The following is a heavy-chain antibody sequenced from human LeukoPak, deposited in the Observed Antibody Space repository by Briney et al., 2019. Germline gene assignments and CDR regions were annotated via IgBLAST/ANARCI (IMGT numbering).Heavy chain of an antibody. D-gene: IGHD1-26*01. Sequence: MPGGSLRLSCAASGFTFSNVWMSWVRQAPGKGLEWVGHIKTKTDGGTIDYAAPVKGRFTISRDDSKNTLYLQMNSLKTEDTAVYYCTTSWYSGSARLDYWGQGTLVTVSS. V-gene: IGHV3-15*01. CDR1: GFTFSNVW. J-gene: IGHJ4*02. CDR3: TTSWYSGSARLDY. CDR2: IKTKTDGGTI.